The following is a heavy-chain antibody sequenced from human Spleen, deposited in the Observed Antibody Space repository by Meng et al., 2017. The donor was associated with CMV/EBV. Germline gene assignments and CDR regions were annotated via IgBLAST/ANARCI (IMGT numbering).Heavy chain of an antibody. CDR1: GYIFPGYN. CDR3: ARAPITLDY. V-gene: IGHV1-2*02. D-gene: IGHD3-10*01. Sequence: ASVKVSCKTSGYIFPGYNVHWVRQAPGQGLEWMGWINPNSGGTNYAQRFHGRVTLTRDTSSSTAYMEVSRLTSDDTAVYYCARAPITLDYWGQGALVTVSS. CDR2: INPNSGGT. J-gene: IGHJ4*02.